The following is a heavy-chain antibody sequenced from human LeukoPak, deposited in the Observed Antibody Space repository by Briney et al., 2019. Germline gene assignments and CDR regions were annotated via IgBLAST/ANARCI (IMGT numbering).Heavy chain of an antibody. CDR1: GYTLTELS. D-gene: IGHD2-8*01. CDR2: FDPEDGET. J-gene: IGHJ6*02. CDR3: ATDFNGGQGDGMDV. Sequence: GASVKVSCTVSGYTLTELSMHWVRQAPGKGLEWMGGFDPEDGETIYAQKFQGRVTMTEDTSTDTAYMELSSLRSEDTAVYYCATDFNGGQGDGMDVWGQGTTVTVSS. V-gene: IGHV1-24*01.